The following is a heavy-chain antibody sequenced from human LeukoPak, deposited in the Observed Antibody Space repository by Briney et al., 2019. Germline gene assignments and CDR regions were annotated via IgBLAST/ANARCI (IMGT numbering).Heavy chain of an antibody. D-gene: IGHD6-13*01. J-gene: IGHJ4*02. V-gene: IGHV3-74*01. CDR1: GFTFSSYW. CDR3: AKDGPYSSSWYV. CDR2: INTDGRST. Sequence: QPGGSLRLSCAASGFTFSSYWMHWVRQAPGKGLVWVSRINTDGRSTSYADSVKGRFTISRDNAKNTLYLQMDSLRAEDTAVYYCAKDGPYSSSWYVWGQGTLVTVSS.